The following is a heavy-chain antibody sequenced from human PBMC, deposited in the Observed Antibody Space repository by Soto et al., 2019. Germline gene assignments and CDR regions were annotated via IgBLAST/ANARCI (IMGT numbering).Heavy chain of an antibody. Sequence: QITLKESGPTLVKPTQTLTLTCTFSGFSLSTSGVGVGWIRQPPGKALEWLALIYWDDDKRYSPSLKSRLTITKDTSKNQVVLTMTNMDPVDRATYYCALLLWFGENPYYFDYWGQGTLVTVSS. V-gene: IGHV2-5*02. D-gene: IGHD3-10*01. CDR1: GFSLSTSGVG. J-gene: IGHJ4*02. CDR2: IYWDDDK. CDR3: ALLLWFGENPYYFDY.